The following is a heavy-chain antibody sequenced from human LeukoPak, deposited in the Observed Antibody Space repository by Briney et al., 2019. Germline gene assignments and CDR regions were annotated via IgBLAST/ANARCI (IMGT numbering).Heavy chain of an antibody. J-gene: IGHJ4*02. Sequence: PGWSLRLSCAASGFTFSGYSMNWVRQAAGKGLEWVSSISSSSSYIYYADSVKGRFTISRDNAKNSLYLQMNSLRAEDTAVYYCARVPITMFANFDYWGQGTLVTVPS. D-gene: IGHD3-10*02. V-gene: IGHV3-21*01. CDR3: ARVPITMFANFDY. CDR1: GFTFSGYS. CDR2: ISSSSSYI.